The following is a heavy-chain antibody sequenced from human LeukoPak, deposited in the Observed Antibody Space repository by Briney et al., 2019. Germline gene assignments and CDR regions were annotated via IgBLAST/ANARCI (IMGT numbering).Heavy chain of an antibody. CDR2: ISAYNGNT. Sequence: ASVKVSCKASGYTFTSYYMHWVRQAPGQGLEWMGWISAYNGNTNYAQKLQGRVTMTTDTSTSTAYMELRSLRSDDTAVYYCARRYYYGSGSYPVMDWFDPWGQGTLVTVSS. J-gene: IGHJ5*02. D-gene: IGHD3-10*01. CDR3: ARRYYYGSGSYPVMDWFDP. V-gene: IGHV1-18*04. CDR1: GYTFTSYY.